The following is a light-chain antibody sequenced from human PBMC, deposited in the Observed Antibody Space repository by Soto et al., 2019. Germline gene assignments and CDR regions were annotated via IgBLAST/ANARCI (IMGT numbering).Light chain of an antibody. CDR1: QGISSY. J-gene: IGKJ1*01. CDR2: AAS. CDR3: QQYYSYPRT. V-gene: IGKV1-8*01. Sequence: AIRMTQSPSSFSASTGDRVTITCRASQGISSYLAWYQQKPGKAPKLLIYAASTLKSGVPSRFSGSGSGTDFTLTISCLQSEDFATYYCQQYYSYPRTFGQWTKVEIK.